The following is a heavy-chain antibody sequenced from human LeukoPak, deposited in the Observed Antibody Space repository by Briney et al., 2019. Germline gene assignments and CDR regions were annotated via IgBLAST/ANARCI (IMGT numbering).Heavy chain of an antibody. Sequence: ASVKVSCKASGGTFSSYAISWVRQAPGQGLEWMGWISAYNGNTDYAQKLQGRVTMTTDTSTSAAYMELRSLRSDDTAVYYCARGVDSSGYSALDAFDIWGQGTMVTVSS. CDR2: ISAYNGNT. D-gene: IGHD3-22*01. V-gene: IGHV1-18*01. J-gene: IGHJ3*02. CDR1: GGTFSSYA. CDR3: ARGVDSSGYSALDAFDI.